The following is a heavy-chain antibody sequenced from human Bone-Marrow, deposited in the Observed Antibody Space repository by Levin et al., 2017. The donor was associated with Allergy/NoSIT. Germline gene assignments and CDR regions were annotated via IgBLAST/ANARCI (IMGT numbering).Heavy chain of an antibody. D-gene: IGHD3-9*01. CDR1: GGSISSSSYY. Sequence: PSETLSLTCTVSGGSISSSSYYWGWIRQPPGKGLEWIGSIYNSESTYSNPSLKSRVTISVDTSKNQFSLKLSPVTAADTAVYYGARDYDILTGHYNRFDYWGQGTLVTVSP. J-gene: IGHJ4*02. V-gene: IGHV4-39*07. CDR3: ARDYDILTGHYNRFDY. CDR2: IYNSEST.